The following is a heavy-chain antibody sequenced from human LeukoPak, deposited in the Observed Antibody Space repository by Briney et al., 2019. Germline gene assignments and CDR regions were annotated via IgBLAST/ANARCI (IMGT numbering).Heavy chain of an antibody. CDR2: IYYSGRT. CDR3: ARAGLGRFLRILDY. Sequence: SETLSLTCTVSGGFISSSSYYWGWIRQPPGKGLEWIGDIYYSGRTYYNPSLRSRVSISLDTSKNQFSLKLSSVTAADTAVYYCARAGLGRFLRILDYWGQGTLVTVSS. D-gene: IGHD3-16*01. J-gene: IGHJ4*02. CDR1: GGFISSSSYY. V-gene: IGHV4-39*07.